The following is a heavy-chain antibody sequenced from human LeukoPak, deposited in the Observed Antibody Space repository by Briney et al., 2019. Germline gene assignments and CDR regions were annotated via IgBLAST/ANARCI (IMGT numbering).Heavy chain of an antibody. CDR3: ARGNCSSTSCYLFDY. J-gene: IGHJ4*02. Sequence: GASVKLSCKASGYTFTGYYMHWVRQAPGQGLEWMGWINPNSGGTNYAQKYQGWVTMTRDTSISTAYMELSRLRSDDTAVYYCARGNCSSTSCYLFDYWGQGTLVTVSS. CDR1: GYTFTGYY. CDR2: INPNSGGT. D-gene: IGHD2-2*01. V-gene: IGHV1-2*04.